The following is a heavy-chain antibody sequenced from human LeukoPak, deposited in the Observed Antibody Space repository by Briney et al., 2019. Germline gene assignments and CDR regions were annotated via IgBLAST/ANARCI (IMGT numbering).Heavy chain of an antibody. Sequence: GGSLRLSCAASGFTFSSYAMHWVRQAPGKGLEWVAVISYDGSNKYYADSVKGRFTISRDNSKNTLYLQMNSLRAEDTAVYYCAKNEGGLFDYWGQGTLVTVSS. V-gene: IGHV3-30-3*02. CDR2: ISYDGSNK. CDR3: AKNEGGLFDY. D-gene: IGHD1-1*01. J-gene: IGHJ4*02. CDR1: GFTFSSYA.